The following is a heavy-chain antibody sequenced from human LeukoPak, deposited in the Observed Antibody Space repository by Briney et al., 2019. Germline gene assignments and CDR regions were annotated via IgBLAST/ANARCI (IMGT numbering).Heavy chain of an antibody. D-gene: IGHD6-13*01. CDR2: ISWNSGSI. V-gene: IGHV3-9*01. J-gene: IGHJ4*02. Sequence: GRSLRLSCAASGFTFDDYAMHWVRQAPGKGLEWVSGISWNSGSIGYADSVKGRFTISRDNAKNSLYLQMNSLRAEDTTLYYCAKEGSSWRYFDYWDQGTLVTVSS. CDR1: GFTFDDYA. CDR3: AKEGSSWRYFDY.